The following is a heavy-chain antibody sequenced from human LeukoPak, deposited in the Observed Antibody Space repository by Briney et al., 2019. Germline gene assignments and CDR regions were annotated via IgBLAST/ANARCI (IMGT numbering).Heavy chain of an antibody. CDR2: TNPNSGNT. D-gene: IGHD3-22*01. CDR3: ARGRTPGYYYDSSGYYDY. V-gene: IGHV1-8*03. Sequence: ASVKVSCKASGYTFTSYDINWVRQATGQGLEWMGWTNPNSGNTGYAQKFQGRVTITRNTSISTAYMELSSLRSEDTAVYYCARGRTPGYYYDSSGYYDYWGQGTLVTVS. CDR1: GYTFTSYD. J-gene: IGHJ4*02.